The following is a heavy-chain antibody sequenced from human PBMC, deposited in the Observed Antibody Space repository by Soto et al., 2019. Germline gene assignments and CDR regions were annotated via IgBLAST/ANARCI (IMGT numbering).Heavy chain of an antibody. CDR1: GITATNGH. V-gene: IGHV3-53*01. CDR3: ARDWNGDKYFDY. CDR2: IFSDDNT. D-gene: IGHD4-17*01. J-gene: IGHJ4*02. Sequence: GGSLRLSCAASGITATNGHMSWVRQSPGKGLEWVSVIFSDDNTYYADSVKGRFTISRDTSKNTVYLQMNSLRADDTAAYYCARDWNGDKYFDYWDQGTLVTVSS.